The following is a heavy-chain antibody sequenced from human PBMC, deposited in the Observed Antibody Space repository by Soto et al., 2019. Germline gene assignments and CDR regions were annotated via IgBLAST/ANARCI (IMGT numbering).Heavy chain of an antibody. CDR3: ARFTYKSGFNWFDP. J-gene: IGHJ5*02. Sequence: GGSLRLSCAASGFTFSSYSMNWVRQAPGKGLEWVSSISSSSSYIYYADSVKGRFTISRDNAKNSLYLQMNSLRAEDTAVYFCARFTYKSGFNWFDPWGQGTQVTVSS. CDR1: GFTFSSYS. CDR2: ISSSSSYI. D-gene: IGHD5-12*01. V-gene: IGHV3-21*01.